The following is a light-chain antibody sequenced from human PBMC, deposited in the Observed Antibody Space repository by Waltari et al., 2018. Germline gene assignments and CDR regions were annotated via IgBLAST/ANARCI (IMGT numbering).Light chain of an antibody. V-gene: IGKV1-39*01. J-gene: IGKJ3*01. CDR2: AES. Sequence: DIQMTQSPSSLSASVGDRVTITCRASQSISSYLNWYQQKPGKAPKLLIYAESSLQSGVPSMFSGSGSGTDFTLTISSLQPEDFATYYCQQSYSTPRITFGPGTKVDIK. CDR1: QSISSY. CDR3: QQSYSTPRIT.